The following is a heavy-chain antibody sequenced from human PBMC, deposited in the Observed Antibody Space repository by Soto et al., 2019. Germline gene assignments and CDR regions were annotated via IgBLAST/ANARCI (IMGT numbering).Heavy chain of an antibody. Sequence: QVQLQQWGAGLLKPSETLSLTCAVYGGSFSGYYWSWIRQPPGKGLEWIGEINHSGSTNYNPSLKSRVTISVDTSKNQCSLKLSSVTAADTAVYYCARGRVVVVAATRWFDPWGQGTLVTVSS. CDR2: INHSGST. J-gene: IGHJ5*02. CDR3: ARGRVVVVAATRWFDP. D-gene: IGHD2-15*01. V-gene: IGHV4-34*01. CDR1: GGSFSGYY.